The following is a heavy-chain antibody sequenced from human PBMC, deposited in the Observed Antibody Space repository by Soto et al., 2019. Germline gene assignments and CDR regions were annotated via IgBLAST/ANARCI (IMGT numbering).Heavy chain of an antibody. CDR2: IYSSVSTSYT. CDR3: ARDKGPDTYGQTRIRDYSYAMDV. CDR1: GASISSGAYF. J-gene: IGHJ6*02. V-gene: IGHV4-31*03. D-gene: IGHD5-18*01. Sequence: QVQLQGSGPRLVKPSQTLSLTCSVSGASISSGAYFWTWIRHHPGKGLEWIGYIYSSVSTSYTYHNPSLQSRVTISVDTSKNLFSLRLTSVTAADTATYYCARDKGPDTYGQTRIRDYSYAMDVWGQGTTVIVSS.